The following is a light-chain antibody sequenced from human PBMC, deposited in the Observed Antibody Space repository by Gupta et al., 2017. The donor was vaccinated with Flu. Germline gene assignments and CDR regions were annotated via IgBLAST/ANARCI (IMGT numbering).Light chain of an antibody. Sequence: GTLSLSPGERATLSCRASQTVSSTYFAWYQQKPGQAPRLLIYGASNRASGIPDRFSGSGSGTDFTLTIRRLEPEDSAVYYCQHFGSSPYTFGQGTKLEI. CDR1: QTVSSTY. CDR3: QHFGSSPYT. CDR2: GAS. J-gene: IGKJ2*01. V-gene: IGKV3-20*01.